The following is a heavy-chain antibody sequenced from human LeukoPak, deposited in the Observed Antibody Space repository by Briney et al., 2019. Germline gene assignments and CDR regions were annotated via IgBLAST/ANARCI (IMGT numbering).Heavy chain of an antibody. J-gene: IGHJ4*02. CDR3: ARADYYGSGAIGLDY. CDR2: IYHSGST. Sequence: PSETLSLTCTVSGYSISSGYYWGWIRQPPGKGLEWIGSIYHSGSTYYNPSLKSRVTISVDTSKNQFSLKLSSVTAADTAVYYCARADYYGSGAIGLDYWGQGTLVTVSS. D-gene: IGHD3-10*01. CDR1: GYSISSGYY. V-gene: IGHV4-38-2*02.